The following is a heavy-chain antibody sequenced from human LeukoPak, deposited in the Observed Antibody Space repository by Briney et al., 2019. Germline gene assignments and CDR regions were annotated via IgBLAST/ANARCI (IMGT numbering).Heavy chain of an antibody. J-gene: IGHJ3*02. Sequence: GESLKISCKGSGYSFTSYWIGWVRQMPGKGLEWMGIIYPGDSEARYSPSFQGQVTISADKSISTAYLQCSSLRASDTAMYYCARGSRVFAHYDSSGYYSAFDIWGQGTMVTVSS. CDR3: ARGSRVFAHYDSSGYYSAFDI. CDR2: IYPGDSEA. CDR1: GYSFTSYW. V-gene: IGHV5-51*01. D-gene: IGHD3-22*01.